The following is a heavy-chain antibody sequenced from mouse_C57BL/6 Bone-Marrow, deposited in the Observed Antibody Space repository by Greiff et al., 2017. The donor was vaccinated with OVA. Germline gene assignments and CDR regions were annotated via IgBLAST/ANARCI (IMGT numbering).Heavy chain of an antibody. CDR2: IYPRSGNT. V-gene: IGHV1-81*01. CDR1: GYTFTSYG. J-gene: IGHJ2*01. Sequence: VQLQQSGAELARPGASVKLSCKASGYTFTSYGISWVKQRTGQGLEWIGEIYPRSGNTYYNEKFKGKATLTADKSSSTAYMELRSLTSEDAAVDFCARSRLLRPFDYWGQGTTLTVSS. CDR3: ARSRLLRPFDY. D-gene: IGHD1-2*01.